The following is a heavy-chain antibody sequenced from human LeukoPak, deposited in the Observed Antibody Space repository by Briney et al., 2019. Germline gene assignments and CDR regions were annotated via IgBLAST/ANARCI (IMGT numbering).Heavy chain of an antibody. J-gene: IGHJ4*02. CDR1: GGTFSSYA. D-gene: IGHD3-9*01. CDR2: IIPIFGTA. V-gene: IGHV1-69*13. CDR3: ARASSISLAFDY. Sequence: SVKVSCKASGGTFSSYAISWVRQAPRQGLGWMGGIIPIFGTANYAQKFQGRVTITADESTSTAYMELSSLRSEDTAVYYCARASSISLAFDYWGQGTLVTVSS.